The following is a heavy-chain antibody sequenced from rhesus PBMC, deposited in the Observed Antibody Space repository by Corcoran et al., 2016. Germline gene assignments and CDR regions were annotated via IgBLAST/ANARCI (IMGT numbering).Heavy chain of an antibody. J-gene: IGHJ4*01. CDR2: FSGSGGSP. Sequence: QVQLQESGPGLVKPSETLSLTCAVSGGSISSNYWSWIRQPPGKGLEWIGRFSGSGGSPDDNPSRKSRGTISTDTSKNQFSLKLSSVTAADTAVYYCARVSVVVVSATIMISGDFDYWGQGVLVTVSS. CDR1: GGSISSNY. D-gene: IGHD2-8*01. V-gene: IGHV4-173*01. CDR3: ARVSVVVVSATIMISGDFDY.